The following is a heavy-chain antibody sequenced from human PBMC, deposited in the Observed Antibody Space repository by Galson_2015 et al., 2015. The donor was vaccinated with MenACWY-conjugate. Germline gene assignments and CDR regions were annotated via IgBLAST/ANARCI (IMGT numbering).Heavy chain of an antibody. CDR2: TYYRAKWYN. CDR3: VRDSRGTWYGYFQQ. J-gene: IGHJ1*01. Sequence: CAISGDSVSSHSATWNWIRQSPSRGLEWLGRTYYRAKWYNDYAVSVKSRITINPDTSKNQFSLQLNSVTPEDTGVYYCVRDSRGTWYGYFQQWGQGTLVTVSS. D-gene: IGHD6-13*01. V-gene: IGHV6-1*01. CDR1: GDSVSSHSAT.